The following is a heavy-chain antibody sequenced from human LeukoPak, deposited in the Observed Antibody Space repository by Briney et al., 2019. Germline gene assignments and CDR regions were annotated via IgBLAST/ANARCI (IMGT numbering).Heavy chain of an antibody. CDR2: IYYSGST. Sequence: PSETLSLTCTVSGVSLSSYYWTWIRQPPGKGLEWIGYIYYSGSTNYNPSLKSRVTISVDTSKNQFSLKLSSVTAADTAVYYCARLPLYSSGWLVDYWGQGTLVTVSS. V-gene: IGHV4-59*08. D-gene: IGHD6-19*01. CDR3: ARLPLYSSGWLVDY. CDR1: GVSLSSYY. J-gene: IGHJ4*02.